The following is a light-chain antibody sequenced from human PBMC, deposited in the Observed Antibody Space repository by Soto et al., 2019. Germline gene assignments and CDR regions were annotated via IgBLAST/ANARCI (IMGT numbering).Light chain of an antibody. V-gene: IGLV2-23*03. CDR2: EGS. J-gene: IGLJ2*01. Sequence: QSALTQPASVSGSPGQAITISCTGTSSDVGSYNLVSWYQQHPGKAPKLMIYEGSKRPSGVSNRFSGSKSGNTASLTISGLQAEDEADYYCCSYAGGGTFVFGGRTQLTVL. CDR1: SSDVGSYNL. CDR3: CSYAGGGTFV.